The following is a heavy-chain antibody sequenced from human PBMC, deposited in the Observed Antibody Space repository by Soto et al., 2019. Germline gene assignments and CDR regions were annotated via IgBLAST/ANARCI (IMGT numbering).Heavy chain of an antibody. CDR1: GFTFSNDW. V-gene: IGHV3-15*07. D-gene: IGHD2-8*02. CDR2: IKSKTDGGPT. Sequence: EVQLVASGGGLVKPGGSLRLSCAASGFTFSNDWMNWVRQAPGKGLEWVGRIKSKTDGGPTDYAAPVKSRFTISRYDSKKTLYLQMNSLKAEDTAEYYCTTDPSLLEVSDAYYGMDVWGQGTTVTVSS. CDR3: TTDPSLLEVSDAYYGMDV. J-gene: IGHJ6*02.